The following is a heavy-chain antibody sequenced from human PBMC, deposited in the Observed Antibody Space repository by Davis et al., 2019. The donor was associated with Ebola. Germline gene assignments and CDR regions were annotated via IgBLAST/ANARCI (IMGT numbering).Heavy chain of an antibody. CDR2: IYYSGST. D-gene: IGHD1-26*01. CDR3: ARHGGYSGSYHKFYYYYGMDV. J-gene: IGHJ6*02. CDR1: GGSISYYY. V-gene: IGHV4-59*01. Sequence: SETLSLTCTVSGGSISYYYWNWIRQAPGKGLEWIGDIYYSGSTNYNPSLKSRVTISVDTSKNQFSLRLSSVTAADTAVYYCARHGGYSGSYHKFYYYYGMDVWGQGTTVTVSS.